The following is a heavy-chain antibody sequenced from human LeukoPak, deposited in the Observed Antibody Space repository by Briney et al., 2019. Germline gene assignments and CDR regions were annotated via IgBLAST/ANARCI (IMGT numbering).Heavy chain of an antibody. V-gene: IGHV3-48*01. D-gene: IGHD4-17*01. CDR1: GFTFSSYS. CDR3: ARGHYGDYVPFDY. Sequence: GGSLRLSCAASGFTFSSYSMNWVRQAPGKGLEWVSYISSSSSTIYFADSVKGRFTISGDTAKNSLYLQMNSLRAEDTAVYYCARGHYGDYVPFDYWGQGTLVTVSS. CDR2: ISSSSSTI. J-gene: IGHJ4*02.